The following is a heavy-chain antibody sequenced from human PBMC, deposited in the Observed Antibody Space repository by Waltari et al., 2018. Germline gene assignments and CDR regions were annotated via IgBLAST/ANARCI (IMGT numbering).Heavy chain of an antibody. CDR3: ARDTSYYDSSGYSYFDY. V-gene: IGHV4-59*01. J-gene: IGHJ4*02. CDR2: IYYSGST. Sequence: QVQLQESGRGLVKPSETLSLTCTVSGGSISSYYWSWIRQPPGKGLEWIGYIYYSGSTNYNPSLKSRVTISVDTSKNQFSLKLSSVTAADTAVYYCARDTSYYDSSGYSYFDYWGQGTLVTVSS. D-gene: IGHD3-22*01. CDR1: GGSISSYY.